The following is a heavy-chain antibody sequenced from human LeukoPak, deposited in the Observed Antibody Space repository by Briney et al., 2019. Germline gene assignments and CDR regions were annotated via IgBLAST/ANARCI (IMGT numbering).Heavy chain of an antibody. V-gene: IGHV3-23*01. Sequence: PGGSLRLSCAASGFTFSSYAMSWVRQAPGKGLEWVSAISGSGGSTYYADSVKGRFTISRDNSKNTLYLQMNSLRAEDTAVYYCAKDGGYCGGDCYPNWFDPWGQGTLVTVSS. J-gene: IGHJ5*02. CDR3: AKDGGYCGGDCYPNWFDP. D-gene: IGHD2-21*01. CDR1: GFTFSSYA. CDR2: ISGSGGST.